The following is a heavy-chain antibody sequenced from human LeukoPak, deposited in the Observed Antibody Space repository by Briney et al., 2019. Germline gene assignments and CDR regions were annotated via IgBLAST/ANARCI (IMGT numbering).Heavy chain of an antibody. CDR1: GGTIGSGSHY. V-gene: IGHV4-61*02. CDR3: ARGFYDSLLRPTDV. Sequence: SETLSLTCTVSGGTIGSGSHYWSWIRQPAGKGLEWIGRMYPTSGSINYSPSLRSRVTISVDTSKNHFSLRLSSVTAADTAMYFCARGFYDSLLRPTDVWGQGTLVTVSS. D-gene: IGHD3-22*01. J-gene: IGHJ4*02. CDR2: MYPTSGSI.